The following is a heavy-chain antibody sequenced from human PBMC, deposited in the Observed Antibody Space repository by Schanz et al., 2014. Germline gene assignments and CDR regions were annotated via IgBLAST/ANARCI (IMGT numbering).Heavy chain of an antibody. J-gene: IGHJ4*02. V-gene: IGHV4-31*03. CDR3: ARERTGAVRGYFDY. Sequence: QVQLQESGPGLVKPSQTLSLTCTVSGASITSGGHYWTWIRQVPGKGLVWIGCIDDTWGPKNNSPLKARVTLSLDASTNQFSLKLSSVTAADTAVYYCARERTGAVRGYFDYGGQGALVTVSS. CDR1: GASITSGGHY. D-gene: IGHD6-13*01. CDR2: IDDTWGP.